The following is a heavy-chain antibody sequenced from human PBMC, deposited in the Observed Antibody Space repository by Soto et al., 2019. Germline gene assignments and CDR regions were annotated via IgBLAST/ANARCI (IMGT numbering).Heavy chain of an antibody. V-gene: IGHV4-31*03. CDR2: IYYSGST. CDR1: GGSISSGGYY. J-gene: IGHJ6*02. CDR3: AREGYSGYARRDYYYGMDV. Sequence: SETLSLTCTVSGGSISSGGYYWSWIRQHPGKGLEWIGYIYYSGSTYYNPSLKSRVTISVDTSKNQFSLKLSSVTAADTAVYYCAREGYSGYARRDYYYGMDVWGQGTTVTVSS. D-gene: IGHD5-12*01.